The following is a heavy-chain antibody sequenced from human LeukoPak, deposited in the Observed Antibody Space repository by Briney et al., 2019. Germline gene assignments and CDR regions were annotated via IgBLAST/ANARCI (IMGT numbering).Heavy chain of an antibody. J-gene: IGHJ6*02. D-gene: IGHD4-11*01. CDR2: IKQDGSEK. CDR1: GFTFSSYW. Sequence: PGGSLGLSCAASGFTFSSYWMSWVRQAPGKGLEWVANIKQDGSEKYYVDSVKGRFTISRDNAKNSLYLQMNSLRAEDTAVYYCASRMTTVRYYYYYGMDVWGQGTTVTVSS. CDR3: ASRMTTVRYYYYYGMDV. V-gene: IGHV3-7*01.